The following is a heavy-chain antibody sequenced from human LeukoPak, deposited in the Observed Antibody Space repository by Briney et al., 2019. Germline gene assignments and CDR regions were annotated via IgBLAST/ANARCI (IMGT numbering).Heavy chain of an antibody. CDR1: GGSISSYY. D-gene: IGHD4-17*01. J-gene: IGHJ6*03. Sequence: PSETQSLTCTVSGGSISSYYRSWIRQPPGKGLEWIGYIYYSGSTNYNPSLKSRVTISVDTSKNQFSLKLSSVTAADTAVYYCARLGFSYGDWQGYYMDVWGKGTTVTVSS. CDR3: ARLGFSYGDWQGYYMDV. CDR2: IYYSGST. V-gene: IGHV4-59*08.